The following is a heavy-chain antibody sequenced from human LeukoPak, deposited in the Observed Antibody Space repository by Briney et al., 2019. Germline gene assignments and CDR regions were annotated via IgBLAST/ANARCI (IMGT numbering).Heavy chain of an antibody. V-gene: IGHV3-74*03. J-gene: IGHJ5*02. CDR3: TRSDWFDP. Sequence: TGGSLRLSCAASGFSISGYWMHWVRQAPGKGLVWVSRIKNDGSATMYADSVKGRFTVSRDNAKNTLYLQMNSLRVEDTGVYYCTRSDWFDPWGQGTLVTVSS. CDR1: GFSISGYW. CDR2: IKNDGSAT.